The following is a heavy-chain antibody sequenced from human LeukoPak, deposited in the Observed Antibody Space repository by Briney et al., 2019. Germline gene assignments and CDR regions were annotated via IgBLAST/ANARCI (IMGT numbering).Heavy chain of an antibody. CDR2: IKEDGSEK. CDR1: GFTFTNHW. J-gene: IGHJ5*02. V-gene: IGHV3-7*03. CDR3: AKTGSSVFWS. Sequence: GGSLRLSCAASGFTFTNHWMSWVRQAPGKGLEWVANIKEDGSEKYYVDSVKGRFTVSRDNVKNSLFLQMNSLRVDDTAVYYCAKTGSSVFWSWGQGTLVTVSS. D-gene: IGHD3-3*02.